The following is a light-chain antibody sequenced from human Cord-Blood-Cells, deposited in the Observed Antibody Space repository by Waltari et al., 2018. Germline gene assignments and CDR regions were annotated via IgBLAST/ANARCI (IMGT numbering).Light chain of an antibody. CDR1: QSISSY. CDR2: AAS. CDR3: QQSYSTPQT. V-gene: IGKV1-39*01. Sequence: DIQMTQSPSSLSASVGDRVTIPCRASQSISSYLNWYQQKPGKAPKLLIYAASSLQSGVPSRFSGSGSVTDFTLTISSLQPEDFATYYCQQSYSTPQTFGQGTKVEIK. J-gene: IGKJ1*01.